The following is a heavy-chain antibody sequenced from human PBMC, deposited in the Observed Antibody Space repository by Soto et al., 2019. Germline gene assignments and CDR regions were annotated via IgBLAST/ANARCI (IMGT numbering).Heavy chain of an antibody. D-gene: IGHD1-7*01. J-gene: IGHJ4*02. CDR2: IYSGGST. CDR1: WFTVSSNY. CDR3: ARGNWNYDY. Sequence: LRLSCAASWFTVSSNYMSWVRQAPGKGLEWVSVIYSGGSTYYADSVKGRFTISRDNSKNTLYLQMNGLRAEDTAVYYCARGNWNYDYWGQGTLVTVSS. V-gene: IGHV3-53*01.